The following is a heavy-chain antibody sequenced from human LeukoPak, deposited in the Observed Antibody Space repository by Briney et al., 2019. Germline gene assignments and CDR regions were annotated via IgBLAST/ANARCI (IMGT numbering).Heavy chain of an antibody. CDR2: INSDGSNT. Sequence: GGSLRLSCAASGFSFSNYWLHWVRQAPGKGLVWVSRINSDGSNTAYADSVKGRFTISRDNAKNTLYLQMNSLRAEDTAVYYCARELAARQDLDYWGQGTLVTVSS. J-gene: IGHJ4*02. D-gene: IGHD6-6*01. V-gene: IGHV3-74*01. CDR1: GFSFSNYW. CDR3: ARELAARQDLDY.